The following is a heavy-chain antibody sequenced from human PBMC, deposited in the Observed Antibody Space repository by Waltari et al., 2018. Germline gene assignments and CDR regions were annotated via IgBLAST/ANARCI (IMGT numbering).Heavy chain of an antibody. CDR1: GFTLSRCA. J-gene: IGHJ4*02. D-gene: IGHD3-16*02. CDR2: IAYAGSNK. V-gene: IGHV3-30-3*01. Sequence: QVQLVESGGGVFQPGRSGSLSCAASGFTLSRCAGHWVRQAPGKGLEWLAVIAYAGSNKDYADSVKGRFTISRDNSKNTLYLQMNSLRAEDTAVYYCARWGDGVGVIDYWGQGTLVTVSS. CDR3: ARWGDGVGVIDY.